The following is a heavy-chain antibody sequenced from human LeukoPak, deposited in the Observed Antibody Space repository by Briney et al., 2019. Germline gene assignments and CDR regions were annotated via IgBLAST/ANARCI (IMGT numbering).Heavy chain of an antibody. V-gene: IGHV3-30*18. J-gene: IGHJ4*02. CDR2: ISSDERTT. CDR3: AKEKAHAHPVDY. Sequence: GGSLRLSCVASGFTFSNYGMHWARQAPGKGLEWVAVISSDERTTYYADSVKGRFTISRDLSKSTLYLQMDSLTGEDTAVYYCAKEKAHAHPVDYWGQGTLVSVSS. CDR1: GFTFSNYG.